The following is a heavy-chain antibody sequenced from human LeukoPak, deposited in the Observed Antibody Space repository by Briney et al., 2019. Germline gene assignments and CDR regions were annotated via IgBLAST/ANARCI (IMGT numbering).Heavy chain of an antibody. J-gene: IGHJ5*02. D-gene: IGHD3-10*01. CDR2: IYHSGST. CDR3: ASYGSGSYRPFPFDP. V-gene: IGHV4-38-2*02. CDR1: GYSISSGYY. Sequence: SETLSLTCTVSGYSISSGYYWGWIRQPPGQGLEWIGSIYHSGSTYYNPSLKSRVTISVDTSKNQFSLKLSSVTAADTAVYYCASYGSGSYRPFPFDPWGQGTLVTVSS.